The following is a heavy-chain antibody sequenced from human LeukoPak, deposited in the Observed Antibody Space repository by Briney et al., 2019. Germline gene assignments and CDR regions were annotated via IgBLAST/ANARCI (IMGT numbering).Heavy chain of an antibody. CDR3: ATETIGRHYDY. V-gene: IGHV3-23*01. CDR2: ISGSGGST. CDR1: GFTFSSYA. D-gene: IGHD1-14*01. J-gene: IGHJ4*02. Sequence: GGSLRLSCAASGFTFSSYAMSWARQAPGKGLEWVSAISGSGGSTYYADSVKGRFTISRDNSKNTLYLQMDSLRDEDTAVYYCATETIGRHYDYWGQGTLLTVSS.